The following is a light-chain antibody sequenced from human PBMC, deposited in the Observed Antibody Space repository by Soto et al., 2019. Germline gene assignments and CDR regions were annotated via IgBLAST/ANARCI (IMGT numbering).Light chain of an antibody. CDR1: ELGDKY. V-gene: IGLV3-1*01. CDR3: QAWDSTTYVV. Sequence: SSELTQPPSVSVSPGQTASITCSGDELGDKYACWYQQKPGQSPLLVIYQDTKRPSGIPERFSGSNSGNTATLTISGTQAMDEADYFCQAWDSTTYVVFGGWTKVTVL. J-gene: IGLJ2*01. CDR2: QDT.